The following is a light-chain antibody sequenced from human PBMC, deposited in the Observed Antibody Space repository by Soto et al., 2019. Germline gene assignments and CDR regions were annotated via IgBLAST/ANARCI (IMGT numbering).Light chain of an antibody. V-gene: IGKV3-20*01. Sequence: EIVLTQSPGTLSLSPGERATLSCRASQSVSSSYLAWYQQRPGQAPRLLIYATSSRATDTPDRFSGSGSGTDFTLTISRLEPEDFAVYYCQQYDNSLYTFGQGTKLEIK. CDR1: QSVSSSY. J-gene: IGKJ2*01. CDR3: QQYDNSLYT. CDR2: ATS.